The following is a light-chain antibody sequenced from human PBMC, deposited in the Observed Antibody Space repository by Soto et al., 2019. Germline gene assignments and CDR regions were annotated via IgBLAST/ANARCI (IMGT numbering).Light chain of an antibody. CDR2: WGS. J-gene: IGKJ1*01. CDR1: QSLLHSNGYNY. V-gene: IGKV2-28*01. Sequence: DIVMTQSPLSLPVTPGEPASISCRSSQSLLHSNGYNYLDWYLQKPGQSPQLLIYWGSNRAPGVPDRFSGSGSGTDFTLKINRVEAEDVGVYFCMQGLHRLTTFGQGTKVEIK. CDR3: MQGLHRLTT.